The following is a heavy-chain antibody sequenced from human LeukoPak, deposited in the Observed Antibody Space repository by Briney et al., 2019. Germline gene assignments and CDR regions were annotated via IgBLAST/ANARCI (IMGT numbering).Heavy chain of an antibody. V-gene: IGHV4-4*07. Sequence: PSETLSLTCTVSGASIKTYYWTWIRQPAGKGLEWIGRIYTSGNTNYNPSLKSRVTMSVDTSKNQFSLRLNSVTAADTAVYYCARGNYDWIPFDPWGQGILVTVSS. CDR3: ARGNYDWIPFDP. D-gene: IGHD1-20*01. J-gene: IGHJ5*02. CDR1: GASIKTYY. CDR2: IYTSGNT.